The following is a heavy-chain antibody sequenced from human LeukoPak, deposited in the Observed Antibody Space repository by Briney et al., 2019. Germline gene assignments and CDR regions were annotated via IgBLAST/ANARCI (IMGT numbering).Heavy chain of an antibody. Sequence: GASVKFSCKASGGTFSSYAISWVRQAPGQGLEWMGGIIPIFGTANYAQKFQGRVTITADESTSTAYMELSSLRSEDTAMYYCARSYSSWYGWFDYWGQGTLVTISS. J-gene: IGHJ4*02. CDR2: IIPIFGTA. V-gene: IGHV1-69*13. CDR3: ARSYSSWYGWFDY. D-gene: IGHD6-13*01. CDR1: GGTFSSYA.